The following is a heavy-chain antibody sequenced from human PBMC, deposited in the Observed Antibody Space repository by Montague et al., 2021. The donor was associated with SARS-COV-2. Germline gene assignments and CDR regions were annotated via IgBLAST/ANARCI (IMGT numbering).Heavy chain of an antibody. CDR1: GGSISSGGYY. CDR2: IYHSGST. D-gene: IGHD6-19*01. Sequence: TLSLTCTVSGGSISSGGYYWSWIRQHPGKGLEWIGYIYHSGSTXYNPSLKSRVTISVDTSKNQFSLKLSSVTAADTAVYYCARGGSYSSGWYGVDYYYGMDVWGQGTTVTVSS. J-gene: IGHJ6*02. CDR3: ARGGSYSSGWYGVDYYYGMDV. V-gene: IGHV4-31*03.